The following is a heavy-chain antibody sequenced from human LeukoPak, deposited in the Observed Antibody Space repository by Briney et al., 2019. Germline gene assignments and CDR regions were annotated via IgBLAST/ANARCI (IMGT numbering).Heavy chain of an antibody. CDR1: GGSISSSSYY. J-gene: IGHJ3*02. CDR3: ARDRVPAYCGGDCYPQGVGRAFDI. D-gene: IGHD2-21*02. Sequence: SETLSLTCTVSGGSISSSSYYWGWIRQPAGKGLEWFGRSYTSGSTNYNPSLKSRVTISVDTSKNQFSLKLSSVTAADTAVYYCARDRVPAYCGGDCYPQGVGRAFDIWGQGTMVTVSS. V-gene: IGHV4-61*02. CDR2: SYTSGST.